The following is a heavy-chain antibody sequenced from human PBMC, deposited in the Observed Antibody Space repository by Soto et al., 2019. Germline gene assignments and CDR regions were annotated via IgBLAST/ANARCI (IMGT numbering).Heavy chain of an antibody. D-gene: IGHD1-26*01. CDR2: ISSDGSTE. CDR1: GIIFSNAG. Sequence: PGGSLRLSCAVSGIIFSNAGMHWVRQAPGKGLEWVALISSDGSTEHYADSVKGRFTVSRDNSKNTLYLQMNSLRVEDTAVYFCAKDKGRRYFDYWGQGTLVNV. CDR3: AKDKGRRYFDY. J-gene: IGHJ4*02. V-gene: IGHV3-30*18.